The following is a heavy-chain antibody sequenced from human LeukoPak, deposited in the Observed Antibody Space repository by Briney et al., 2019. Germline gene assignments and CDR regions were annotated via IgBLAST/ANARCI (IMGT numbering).Heavy chain of an antibody. CDR1: GGSFTGYY. D-gene: IGHD2-21*01. CDR2: INHSGST. CDR3: ARLPRRNSDYYGMDV. V-gene: IGHV4-34*01. J-gene: IGHJ6*04. Sequence: PSETLSLTCAVYGGSFTGYYWSWIRQPPGNGLEWIGEINHSGSTNYNPSLKSRVTISVDTSKNQFSLKLSSVTAADTAVYYCARLPRRNSDYYGMDVWGKGTTVTVSS.